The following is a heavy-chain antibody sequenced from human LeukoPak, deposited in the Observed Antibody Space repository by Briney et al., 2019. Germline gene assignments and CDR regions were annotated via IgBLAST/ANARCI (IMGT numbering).Heavy chain of an antibody. CDR3: ARGNMVRGPNSYYYYYYMDV. CDR1: GYTFTGYY. Sequence: ASVKVSCKASGYTFTGYYMHWVRQAPGQGLEWMGWINPNSGGTNYAQKFQGRVTMTRDTSISAAYMELSSLRSDDTAVYYCARGNMVRGPNSYYYYYYMDVWGKGTTVTISS. CDR2: INPNSGGT. V-gene: IGHV1-2*02. D-gene: IGHD3-10*01. J-gene: IGHJ6*03.